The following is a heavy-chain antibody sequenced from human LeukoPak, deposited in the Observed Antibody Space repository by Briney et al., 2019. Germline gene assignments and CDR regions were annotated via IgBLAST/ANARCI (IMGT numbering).Heavy chain of an antibody. CDR2: ISWDDDST. J-gene: IGHJ4*02. V-gene: IGHV3-43*01. CDR1: GFTFDDYT. D-gene: IGHD6-13*01. Sequence: TGGSLRLSCAASGFTFDDYTMHWVRQAPGQGLEWVSLISWDDDSTYYADSVKGRFTTSRDNSKNSLYLQMNSLRTEDTALYYCAKGDSSSWYNFDYWGQGTLVTVSS. CDR3: AKGDSSSWYNFDY.